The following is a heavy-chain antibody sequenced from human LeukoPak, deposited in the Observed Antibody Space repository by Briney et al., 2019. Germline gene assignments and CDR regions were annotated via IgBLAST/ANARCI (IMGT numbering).Heavy chain of an antibody. D-gene: IGHD7-27*01. Sequence: PSETLSLTCAVNGGSFSGYYWSWIRQPPGKGLEWIGEINHSGSTNYNPSLKSRVTISVDTSKNQFSLKLSSVTAADTAVYYCARRELGIYYFDYWGQGTLVTVSS. CDR3: ARRELGIYYFDY. CDR2: INHSGST. J-gene: IGHJ4*02. CDR1: GGSFSGYY. V-gene: IGHV4-34*01.